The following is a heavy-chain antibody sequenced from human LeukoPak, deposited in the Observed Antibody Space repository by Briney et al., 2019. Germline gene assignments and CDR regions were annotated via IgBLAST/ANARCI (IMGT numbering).Heavy chain of an antibody. J-gene: IGHJ4*02. CDR2: INPTGGST. D-gene: IGHD2-15*01. CDR1: GYTFSDYY. CDR3: ARNVGSGFDY. Sequence: GASVKVSCKTSGYTFSDYYIHWIRQAPGQGLQWMGFINPTGGSTSYAQKLQGKFTMTRDMSTSTVYMELSSLRSEDTAVYYCARNVGSGFDYWGQGTLVTVSS. V-gene: IGHV1-46*04.